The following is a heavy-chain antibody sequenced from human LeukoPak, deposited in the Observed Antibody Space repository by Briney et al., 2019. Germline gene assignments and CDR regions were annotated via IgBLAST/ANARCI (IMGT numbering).Heavy chain of an antibody. CDR3: AKDLRTRITIFGVVYYYYGMDV. V-gene: IGHV3-30*18. CDR2: ISYDGSNK. Sequence: GGSLRLSCAASGFTFSSYGMHWVRQAPGKGLEWVAVISYDGSNKYYADSVKGRFTISRDNSKNTLYLQMNSLRAEDTAVYYCAKDLRTRITIFGVVYYYYGMDVWGQETTVTVSS. D-gene: IGHD3-3*01. CDR1: GFTFSSYG. J-gene: IGHJ6*02.